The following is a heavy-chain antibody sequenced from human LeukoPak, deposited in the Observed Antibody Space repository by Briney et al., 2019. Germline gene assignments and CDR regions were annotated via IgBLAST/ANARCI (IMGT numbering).Heavy chain of an antibody. J-gene: IGHJ3*01. CDR1: GGSIGVYY. CDR3: ARAGGLPRDDAFDL. CDR2: VYYTGTT. Sequence: SETLSLTCTVSGGSIGVYYWTWIRQPPGKGLERIGYVYYTGTTTYNPSLQSRLTMSVDTSKSQFSLRLTSVTAADTAVYYCARAGGLPRDDAFDLWGQGKLVTVSS. V-gene: IGHV4-59*01. D-gene: IGHD3-10*01.